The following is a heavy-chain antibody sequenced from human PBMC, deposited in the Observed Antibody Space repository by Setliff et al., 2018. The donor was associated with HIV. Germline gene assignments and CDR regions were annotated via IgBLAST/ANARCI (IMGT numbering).Heavy chain of an antibody. D-gene: IGHD6-13*01. J-gene: IGHJ4*02. CDR1: GYTFTSYA. CDR3: ATVPSDGARWQQISY. Sequence: ASVKVSCKASGYTFTSYAMHWVSKAPGQRLEWMGWINAGTGNTKYSQNFQGRVTFSRDTSASTAYMELSSLRSEDTALYYCATVPSDGARWQQISYWGQGTLVTVSS. CDR2: INAGTGNT. V-gene: IGHV1-3*01.